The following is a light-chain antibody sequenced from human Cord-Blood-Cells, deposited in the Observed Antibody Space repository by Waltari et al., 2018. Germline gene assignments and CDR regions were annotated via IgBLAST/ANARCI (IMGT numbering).Light chain of an antibody. Sequence: QSALTQPASVSGSPGQSLTISCTGTSSDVGCYNYVSCYQQHPGKAPKLMIYEVSNRPSGVSNRFSGSKSGNTASLTISGLQAEDEADYYCSSYTSSSTLEVVFGGGTKLTVL. V-gene: IGLV2-14*01. CDR3: SSYTSSSTLEVV. J-gene: IGLJ2*01. CDR2: EVS. CDR1: SSDVGCYNY.